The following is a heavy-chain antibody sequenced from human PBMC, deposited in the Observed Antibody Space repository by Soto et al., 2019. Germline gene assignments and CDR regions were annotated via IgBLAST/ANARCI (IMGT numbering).Heavy chain of an antibody. CDR2: INGDGSST. Sequence: GGNLRLSCAASGFTFSNFWMHWVRQAPGKGPVWVSRINGDGSSTSHADSVKGRFTISRDNAESTLFLQMSGLRAEDTAVYYSARIQLLPDAAFDAGGRGTVVTFS. D-gene: IGHD5-18*01. CDR3: ARIQLLPDAAFDA. V-gene: IGHV3-74*01. J-gene: IGHJ3*01. CDR1: GFTFSNFW.